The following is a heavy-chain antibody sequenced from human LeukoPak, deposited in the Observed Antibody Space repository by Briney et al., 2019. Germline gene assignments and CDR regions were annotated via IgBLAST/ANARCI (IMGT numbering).Heavy chain of an antibody. D-gene: IGHD4-17*01. CDR3: ASIDYGDFYYYYYGMDV. J-gene: IGHJ6*02. CDR1: GFTFSGYN. Sequence: GGSLRLSCAASGFTFSGYNMNWVRQAPGKGLEWVSCISSGSSYIYYADSVKGRFTISRDNAKNSLYLQMNSLRAEDTAVYYCASIDYGDFYYYYYGMDVWGQGTTVTVSS. CDR2: ISSGSSYI. V-gene: IGHV3-21*01.